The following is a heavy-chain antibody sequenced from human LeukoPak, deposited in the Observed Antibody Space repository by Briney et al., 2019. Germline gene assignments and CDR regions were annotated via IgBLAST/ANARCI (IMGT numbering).Heavy chain of an antibody. D-gene: IGHD6-19*01. CDR1: GFTFSSYA. Sequence: GGSLRLSCAASGFTFSSYAMTWVRQAPGKGLEWVSIISGSGTSSSYADSVKGRFTISRDNSNNTLYPQMNSLRAEDTAVYYCAKSVAADSWGQGSLVTVSS. CDR3: AKSVAADS. J-gene: IGHJ4*02. V-gene: IGHV3-23*01. CDR2: ISGSGTSS.